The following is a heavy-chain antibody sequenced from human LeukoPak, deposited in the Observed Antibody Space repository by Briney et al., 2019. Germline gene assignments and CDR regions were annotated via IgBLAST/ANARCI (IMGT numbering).Heavy chain of an antibody. Sequence: GRSLRLSCAASGFTFSSYAMHWVRQAPGKGLEWVAVISYDGSNKYYADSVKGRFTISRDNSKNTLYLQMNSLRAEDTAVCYCARSSSWYGSSWGQGTLVTVSS. V-gene: IGHV3-30*04. CDR1: GFTFSSYA. D-gene: IGHD6-13*01. CDR3: ARSSSWYGSS. CDR2: ISYDGSNK. J-gene: IGHJ4*02.